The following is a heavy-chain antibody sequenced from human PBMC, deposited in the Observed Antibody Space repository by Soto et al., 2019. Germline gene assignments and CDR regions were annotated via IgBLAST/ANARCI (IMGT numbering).Heavy chain of an antibody. CDR2: ISWNSGSI. V-gene: IGHV3-9*01. J-gene: IGHJ4*02. D-gene: IGHD6-19*01. CDR3: VKDGIAVAGITGYFDY. Sequence: EVQLVESGGGLVQPGRSLRLSCVASGFTFDDYAMYWVRQAPGKGLEWVSGISWNSGSIGYADSVKGRFTISRDNAKKSLYLQMNSLRAEDTALYYCVKDGIAVAGITGYFDYWGQGTLVTVSS. CDR1: GFTFDDYA.